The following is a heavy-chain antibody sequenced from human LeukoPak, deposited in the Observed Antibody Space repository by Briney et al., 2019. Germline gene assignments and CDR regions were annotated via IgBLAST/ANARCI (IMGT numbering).Heavy chain of an antibody. V-gene: IGHV1-2*06. J-gene: IGHJ4*02. D-gene: IGHD3-16*02. CDR1: GYTFTGYY. CDR3: AREASTYYDYVWGSYREDFDY. Sequence: ASVKVSCKASGYTFTGYYMHWVRQAPRQGLEWMGRINPNSGGTNYAQKFQGRVTMTRDTSISTAYMELSRLRSDDTAVYYCAREASTYYDYVWGSYREDFDYWGQGTLVTVSS. CDR2: INPNSGGT.